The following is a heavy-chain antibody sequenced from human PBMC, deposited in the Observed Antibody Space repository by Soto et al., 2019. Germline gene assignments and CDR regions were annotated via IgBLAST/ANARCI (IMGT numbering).Heavy chain of an antibody. CDR1: GFTVSSNY. CDR3: AREGYFDL. Sequence: EVQLVESGGGLVQPGGSLRLSCAASGFTVSSNYMSWVRQAPGKGLEWVSVIYTGGGTYYADSVKARFTISRDKSKNPLYLQMNSLIAEDRAVYYCAREGYFDLWGRGTLVTVSS. J-gene: IGHJ2*01. CDR2: IYTGGGT. V-gene: IGHV3-66*01.